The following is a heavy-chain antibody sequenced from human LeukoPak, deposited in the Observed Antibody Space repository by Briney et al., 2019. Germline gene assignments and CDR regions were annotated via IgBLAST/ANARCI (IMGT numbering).Heavy chain of an antibody. J-gene: IGHJ4*02. V-gene: IGHV3-30*02. CDR2: IRYDGSNK. CDR3: AKRADYYGSSGYTPFDY. CDR1: GFIFSSHG. Sequence: GGSLRLSCAASGFIFSSHGMHWVRHAPGRGLEWVAFIRYDGSNKYYGESVKGRFTISRDNSKNTLYLQMNSLRAEDTAVYYGAKRADYYGSSGYTPFDYWGQGTLVTVSS. D-gene: IGHD3-22*01.